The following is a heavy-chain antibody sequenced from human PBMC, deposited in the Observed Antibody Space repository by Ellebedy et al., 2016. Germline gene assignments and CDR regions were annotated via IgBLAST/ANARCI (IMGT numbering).Heavy chain of an antibody. V-gene: IGHV3-23*01. D-gene: IGHD5-12*01. Sequence: GESLKISXEGSGFIFSSYVMNWVRQAPGKGLEWVSGVSGGGTVTYYTDSVKGRFTISRDNGKNTLYLQMNSLRGEDTAIYYCASGFRHYGAYDIWGQGTMVTVSS. J-gene: IGHJ3*02. CDR3: ASGFRHYGAYDI. CDR1: GFIFSSYV. CDR2: VSGGGTVT.